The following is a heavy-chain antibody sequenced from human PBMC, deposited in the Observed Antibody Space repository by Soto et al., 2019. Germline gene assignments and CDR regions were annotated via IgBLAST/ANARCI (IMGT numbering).Heavy chain of an antibody. J-gene: IGHJ5*02. D-gene: IGHD3-16*01. CDR1: GFTFSSYA. V-gene: IGHV3-30-3*01. CDR3: ARDWGGPEEVYWFDP. CDR2: ISYDGSNK. Sequence: QVQLVESGGGVVQPGRSLRLSCAASGFTFSSYAMHWVRQAPGKGLEWVAVISYDGSNKYYADSVKGRFTISRDNSKNTLDLQMNSLRAEDTAVYYCARDWGGPEEVYWFDPWGQGTLVTVSS.